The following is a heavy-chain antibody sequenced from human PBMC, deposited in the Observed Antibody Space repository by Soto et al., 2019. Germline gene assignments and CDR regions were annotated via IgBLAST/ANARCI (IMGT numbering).Heavy chain of an antibody. Sequence: ASVKVSCKASGGTFSSYAISWVRQAPGQGLEWMGGIIPIFGTANYAQKFQGRVTITADESTSTAYMELSSLRSEDTAVYYWASSVAKYYYYGRDVGGQGTTVTVPS. V-gene: IGHV1-69*13. CDR2: IIPIFGTA. J-gene: IGHJ6*02. CDR1: GGTFSSYA. CDR3: ASSVAKYYYYGRDV. D-gene: IGHD5-12*01.